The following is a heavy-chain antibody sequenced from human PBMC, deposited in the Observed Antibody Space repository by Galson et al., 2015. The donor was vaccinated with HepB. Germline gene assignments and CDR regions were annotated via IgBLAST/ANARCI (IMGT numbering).Heavy chain of an antibody. D-gene: IGHD3-10*01. CDR1: GYTFTSYG. V-gene: IGHV1-18*01. Sequence: QSGAEVKKPGASVKVSCKASGYTFTSYGISWVRQAPGQGLEWMGWISAYNGNTDYAQKLQGRVTMTTDTSTSTAYMELRSLRSDDTAVYYCARDLSPNYYGSGSYEYWGQGTLVTVSS. CDR2: ISAYNGNT. J-gene: IGHJ4*02. CDR3: ARDLSPNYYGSGSYEY.